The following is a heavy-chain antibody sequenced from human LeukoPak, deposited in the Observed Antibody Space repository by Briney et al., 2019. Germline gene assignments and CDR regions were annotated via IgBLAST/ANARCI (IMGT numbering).Heavy chain of an antibody. V-gene: IGHV3-48*02. J-gene: IGHJ4*02. CDR1: GFTFSSYG. CDR2: ISGSSSTI. Sequence: GGSLRLSCAASGFTFSSYGMNWVRQAPGRGLEWVSYISGSSSTIYYADSVKGRFTISRDNAKNSLYLQMNSLRDGDTAVYYCVRDRKNYFSDYWGQGTLVTVSS. CDR3: VRDRKNYFSDY.